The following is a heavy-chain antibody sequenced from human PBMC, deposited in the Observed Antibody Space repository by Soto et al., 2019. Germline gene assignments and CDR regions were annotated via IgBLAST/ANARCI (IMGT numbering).Heavy chain of an antibody. Sequence: EVQLVESGGGLVQPGGSLTLSCAVSGFTVSSNYMSWVRKAPGKGLEWVSIIYSGGTTYYADSVTGRFTISRDTSKNTLYLQVSGLGREETAVYYCGGVRAGPARQKGFDLWGRGTLVTVSS. CDR1: GFTVSSNY. CDR3: GGVRAGPARQKGFDL. V-gene: IGHV3-66*01. CDR2: IYSGGTT. D-gene: IGHD3-10*01. J-gene: IGHJ2*01.